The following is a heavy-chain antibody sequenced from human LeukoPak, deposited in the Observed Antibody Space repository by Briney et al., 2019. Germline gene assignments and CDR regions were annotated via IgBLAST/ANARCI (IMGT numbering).Heavy chain of an antibody. CDR1: GFTFSRYA. CDR3: VKDTSSWYPEYFQH. D-gene: IGHD6-13*01. V-gene: IGHV3-23*01. J-gene: IGHJ1*01. Sequence: AGGSLRLSCVVSGFTFSRYAMTWVRQAPGKGLEWVSAISPTGDIAYYADSVKGRFAISRDNSKNTLYLQMSSLRAEDTAVYYCVKDTSSWYPEYFQHWGQGTLVTVSS. CDR2: ISPTGDIA.